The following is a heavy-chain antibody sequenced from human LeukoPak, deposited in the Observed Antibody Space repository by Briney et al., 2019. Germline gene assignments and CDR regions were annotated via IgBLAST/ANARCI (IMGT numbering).Heavy chain of an antibody. CDR1: GFTFSSSA. J-gene: IGHJ4*02. V-gene: IGHV3-23*01. D-gene: IGHD6-13*01. CDR2: ISNNGGYT. Sequence: GGSLRLSCAASGFTFSSSAMSWVRQAPGKGLEWVSAISNNGGYTYYADSVQGRFTISRDNSKNTLYLQMNSLRAEDTAVYYCAKSLSSSWTSYFDYWGQGTLVTVSS. CDR3: AKSLSSSWTSYFDY.